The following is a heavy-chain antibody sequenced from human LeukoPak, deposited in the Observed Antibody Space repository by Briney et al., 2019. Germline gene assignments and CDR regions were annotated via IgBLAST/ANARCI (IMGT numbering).Heavy chain of an antibody. CDR1: GGTFSSYA. CDR3: ARGIGKTKLYYYYYMDV. J-gene: IGHJ6*03. CDR2: IIPIFGTA. D-gene: IGHD1/OR15-1a*01. Sequence: GASPKVSRKASGGTFSSYAISWVRQAPGQGLEWMGGIIPIFGTANYAQKFQGRVTITTDESTSTAYMELSSLRSEDTAVYYRARGIGKTKLYYYYYMDVWGKGTTVTVSS. V-gene: IGHV1-69*05.